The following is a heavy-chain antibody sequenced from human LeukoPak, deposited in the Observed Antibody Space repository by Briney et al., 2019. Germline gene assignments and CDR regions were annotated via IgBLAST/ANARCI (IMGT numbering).Heavy chain of an antibody. V-gene: IGHV3-23*01. J-gene: IGHJ4*02. CDR2: ISGSGGST. Sequence: PGGSLRLSCAASEFTLSSCAMSWVRQAPGNGLEWVSAISGSGGSTYYADSVKGRFTISRDISKNTLFLQMNSLRAEDTAVYYCAKARRDGYNPYYFDYWGQGTLVTVSS. CDR1: EFTLSSCA. D-gene: IGHD5-24*01. CDR3: AKARRDGYNPYYFDY.